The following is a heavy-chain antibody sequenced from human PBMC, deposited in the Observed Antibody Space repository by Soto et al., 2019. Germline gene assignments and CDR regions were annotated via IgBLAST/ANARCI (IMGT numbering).Heavy chain of an antibody. CDR3: ARGYSTIFGVVIPGYYYYGMDV. V-gene: IGHV4-59*01. CDR1: GGSISSYY. J-gene: IGHJ6*02. CDR2: IYYSGST. Sequence: PSETLSLTCTVSGGSISSYYWSWIRQPPGKGLEWIGYIYYSGSTNYNPSLKSRVTISVDTSKNQFSLKLSSVTAADTAVYYCARGYSTIFGVVIPGYYYYGMDVWGQGTTVTVSS. D-gene: IGHD3-3*01.